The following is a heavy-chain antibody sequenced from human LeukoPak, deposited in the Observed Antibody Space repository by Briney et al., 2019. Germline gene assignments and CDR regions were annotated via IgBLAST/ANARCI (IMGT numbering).Heavy chain of an antibody. V-gene: IGHV4-39*01. Sequence: VKASETLSLTCTVSGGSISSSSYYWAWIRQPPGKGLEWIGTIYYSGSFYYSPSLQSRVTISVDTSKNQFSLKLSSVTAADTAVYYCARTPIYYYYDSSGPTYYFDYWGQGTLVTVSS. CDR1: GGSISSSSYY. D-gene: IGHD3-22*01. J-gene: IGHJ4*02. CDR3: ARTPIYYYYDSSGPTYYFDY. CDR2: IYYSGSF.